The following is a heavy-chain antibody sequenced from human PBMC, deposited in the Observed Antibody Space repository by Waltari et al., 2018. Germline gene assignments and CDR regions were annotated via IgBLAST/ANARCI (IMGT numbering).Heavy chain of an antibody. J-gene: IGHJ6*02. CDR2: SYYSGST. CDR3: ARGNSGYGNDYYYYGMDV. V-gene: IGHV4-59*11. D-gene: IGHD5-12*01. CDR1: GGSISSHY. Sequence: QVQLQESGPGLVKPSETLSLTCTVSGGSISSHYWSWIRQPPGQGGEWIGYSYYSGSTNYNPSRKSRVTIAVDTSKNQFSLKLSSVTAADTAVYYCARGNSGYGNDYYYYGMDVWGQGTTVTVSS.